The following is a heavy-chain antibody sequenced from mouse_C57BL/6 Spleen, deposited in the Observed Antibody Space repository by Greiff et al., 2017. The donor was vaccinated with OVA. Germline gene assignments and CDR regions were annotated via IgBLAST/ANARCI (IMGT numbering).Heavy chain of an antibody. CDR3: TKDSDY. CDR2: IDPENGDT. Sequence: EVMLVESGAELVRPGASVKLSCTASGFNIKDDYMHWVKQRPEQGLEWIGWIDPENGDTEYASKFQGKATITADTSSNTAYLQLSSLTSEDTAVYYCTKDSDYWGQGTTLTVSS. J-gene: IGHJ2*01. CDR1: GFNIKDDY. V-gene: IGHV14-4*01.